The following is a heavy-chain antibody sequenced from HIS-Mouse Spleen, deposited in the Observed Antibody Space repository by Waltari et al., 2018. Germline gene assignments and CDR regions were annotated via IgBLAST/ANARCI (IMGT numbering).Heavy chain of an antibody. CDR2: IYYSGST. CDR3: ARAPTGFLEWFDAFDI. CDR1: GRSISSSSYY. D-gene: IGHD3-3*01. J-gene: IGHJ3*02. V-gene: IGHV4-39*07. Sequence: QLQLQESGPGLVKPSETLCLTCTVSGRSISSSSYYWGWIRQPPGKGLEWIGSIYYSGSTYYNPSLKSRVTISVDTSKNQFSLKLSSVTAADTAVYYCARAPTGFLEWFDAFDIWGQGTMVTVSS.